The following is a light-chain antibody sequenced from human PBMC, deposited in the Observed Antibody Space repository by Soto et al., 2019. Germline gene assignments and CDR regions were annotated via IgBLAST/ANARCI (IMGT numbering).Light chain of an antibody. V-gene: IGLV2-14*01. CDR3: SSYTSCSTLDYV. Sequence: QSALTQPASVSGSPGQSITISCTGTSSDVGGYNYVSWYQQHPGKAPKLMIYEVSNRPSGVSNRFSGSKSGNTASLPISGLHADDEADYYCSSYTSCSTLDYVFGTGTKLTVL. J-gene: IGLJ1*01. CDR1: SSDVGGYNY. CDR2: EVS.